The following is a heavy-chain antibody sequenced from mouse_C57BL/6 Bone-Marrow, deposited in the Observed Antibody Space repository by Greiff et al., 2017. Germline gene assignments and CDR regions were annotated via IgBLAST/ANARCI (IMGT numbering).Heavy chain of an antibody. Sequence: EVNVVESGGDLVKPGGSLKLSCAASGFTFSSYGMSWVRQTPDKRLEWVATISSGGSYTYYPDSVKGRFTISRDNAKNTLYLQMSSLKSEDTAMHYCHFYGRGVYYFDYWGQGTTLTVSS. J-gene: IGHJ2*01. CDR2: ISSGGSYT. D-gene: IGHD1-1*01. CDR3: HFYGRGVYYFDY. CDR1: GFTFSSYG. V-gene: IGHV5-6*01.